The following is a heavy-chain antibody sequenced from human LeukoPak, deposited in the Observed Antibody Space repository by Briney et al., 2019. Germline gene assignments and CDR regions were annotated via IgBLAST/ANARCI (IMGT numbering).Heavy chain of an antibody. J-gene: IGHJ6*02. Sequence: GGSLRLSCAASGLTASHNVNNAMSWVRHAPGKGLEWVSGITTSGSTYYADSVKGRFTISRENSNNTLYLHMDSVRAEDTAVYYCAKAPVWNYYYGLDVWGQGTTVTVSS. CDR2: ITTSGST. V-gene: IGHV3-23*01. D-gene: IGHD2-21*01. CDR1: GLTASHNVNNA. CDR3: AKAPVWNYYYGLDV.